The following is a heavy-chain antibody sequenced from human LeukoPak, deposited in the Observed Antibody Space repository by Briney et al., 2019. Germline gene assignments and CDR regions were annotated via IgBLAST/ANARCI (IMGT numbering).Heavy chain of an antibody. CDR1: GYSISSAYY. Sequence: NPSETLSLTCTVSGYSISSAYYWGWVRQPPGKGLEWIGTISHSGSTYYNPSLKSRLTISVDTSKNQFSLKLSSVTAADTAVYYCARNVNYYDSSGTSLFDYWGQGTLVTVSS. CDR2: ISHSGST. CDR3: ARNVNYYDSSGTSLFDY. J-gene: IGHJ4*02. V-gene: IGHV4-38-2*02. D-gene: IGHD3-22*01.